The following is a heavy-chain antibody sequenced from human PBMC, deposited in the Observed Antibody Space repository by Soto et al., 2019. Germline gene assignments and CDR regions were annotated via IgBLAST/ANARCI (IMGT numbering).Heavy chain of an antibody. Sequence: SETLSLTCAVSGGSFTSNNWWTWVRQPPGQGLEWIGEIYRTERTNYKPSLKSRVTISLDKSENQFSLKVTSLTAADTAVYYCAGRDPGTSVDYWGQGTLVTVSS. D-gene: IGHD1-7*01. CDR3: AGRDPGTSVDY. CDR2: IYRTERT. V-gene: IGHV4-4*02. J-gene: IGHJ4*02. CDR1: GGSFTSNNW.